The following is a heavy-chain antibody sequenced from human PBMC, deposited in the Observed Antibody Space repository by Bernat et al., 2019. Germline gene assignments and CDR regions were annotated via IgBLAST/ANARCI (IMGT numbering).Heavy chain of an antibody. D-gene: IGHD1-26*01. CDR3: TTDPRIVGAMGIDY. J-gene: IGHJ4*02. V-gene: IGHV3-15*01. CDR1: GFTFSNAW. CDR2: IKSKTDGGTT. Sequence: EVQLLESGGGLVQPGGSLRLSCAASGFTFSNAWMSWVRQAPGKGLEWVGRIKSKTDGGTTDYAAPVKGRFTISRDDSKNTLYLQMNSLKTEDTAVYYCTTDPRIVGAMGIDYWGQGTLVTVSS.